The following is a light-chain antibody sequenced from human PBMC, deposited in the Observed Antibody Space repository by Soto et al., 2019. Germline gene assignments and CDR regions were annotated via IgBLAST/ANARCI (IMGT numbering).Light chain of an antibody. CDR1: SSDVGGYDY. CDR3: CSYTTSTIYV. V-gene: IGLV2-14*03. Sequence: QSALTQPASVSGSPGQSITIPCTGTSSDVGGYDYVSWYQQHPGKAPKLMIYDVFHRPSGVSNRFSGSKSGNTASLTISGLQAEDEADYYCCSYTTSTIYVFGTWTKVTVL. CDR2: DVF. J-gene: IGLJ1*01.